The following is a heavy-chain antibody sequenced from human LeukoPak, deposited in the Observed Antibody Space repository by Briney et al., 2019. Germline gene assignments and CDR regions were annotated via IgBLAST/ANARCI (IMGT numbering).Heavy chain of an antibody. CDR2: IYPGDSDT. CDR1: GYSFTSYW. D-gene: IGHD4-17*01. Sequence: GESLKISCRASGYSFTSYWIGWVRQMPGKGLEWMGIIYPGDSDTRYSPSFQGQVSISVDKSISTAYLQWSSLKASDTAMYYCARRGTTVTTGNWFDPWGQGTLVIVSS. CDR3: ARRGTTVTTGNWFDP. V-gene: IGHV5-51*01. J-gene: IGHJ5*02.